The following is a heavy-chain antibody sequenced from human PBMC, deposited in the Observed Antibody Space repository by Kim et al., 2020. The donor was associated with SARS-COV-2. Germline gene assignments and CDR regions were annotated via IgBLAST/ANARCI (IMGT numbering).Heavy chain of an antibody. D-gene: IGHD3-10*01. V-gene: IGHV1-18*01. Sequence: ASVKVSCKASGYTFTSYGISWVRQAPGQGLEWMGWINAYNCNTNYAQKLQGRVTMTTDTSTSTAYMELRGLRSDDTAVYYCARFVRGVIINSGLRLDYWGQGTLVTVSS. CDR1: GYTFTSYG. CDR3: ARFVRGVIINSGLRLDY. CDR2: INAYNCNT. J-gene: IGHJ4*02.